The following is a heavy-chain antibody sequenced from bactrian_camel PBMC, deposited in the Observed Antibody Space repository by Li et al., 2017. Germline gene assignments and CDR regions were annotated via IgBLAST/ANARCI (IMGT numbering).Heavy chain of an antibody. J-gene: IGHJ6*01. Sequence: HVQLVESGGALVQPGGSLRLSCDASGFTFSTYWMYWVRQAPGKGLEWISTINPAGATIYYSDSVKGRFTVSRDNAKNTLNLQMKSLKPEDTGVYYCAVRRGGVWSMFGYWGQGTQVTVS. D-gene: IGHD2*01. V-gene: IGHV3S1*01. CDR1: GFTFSTYW. CDR3: AVRRGGVWSMFGY. CDR2: INPAGATI.